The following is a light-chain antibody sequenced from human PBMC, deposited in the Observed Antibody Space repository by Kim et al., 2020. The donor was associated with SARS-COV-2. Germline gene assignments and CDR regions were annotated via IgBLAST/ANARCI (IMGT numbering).Light chain of an antibody. J-gene: IGKJ3*01. Sequence: IQLTQSPSSLSASVGDRVTITCRASQGISSYLAWYQQKAGKAPKFLIYSASTLQSGVPSRFSGSGSGTDFTLTISSLQPEDFATYYCLQFNSYPLTFGPGTKVDIK. CDR1: QGISSY. CDR3: LQFNSYPLT. V-gene: IGKV1-9*01. CDR2: SAS.